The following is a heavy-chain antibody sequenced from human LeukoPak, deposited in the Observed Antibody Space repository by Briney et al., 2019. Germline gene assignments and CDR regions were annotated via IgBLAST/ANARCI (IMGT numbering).Heavy chain of an antibody. Sequence: GGSLRLSCAASGFTFSSYGMHWVRQAPGKGLEWVAFIRYDGSNKYYADSVKGRFTISRDNSKNTLYLQMNSPRAEDTAVYYCAKDLDRYCSGGSCYADYWGQGTLVTVSS. CDR1: GFTFSSYG. J-gene: IGHJ4*02. CDR3: AKDLDRYCSGGSCYADY. D-gene: IGHD2-15*01. CDR2: IRYDGSNK. V-gene: IGHV3-30*02.